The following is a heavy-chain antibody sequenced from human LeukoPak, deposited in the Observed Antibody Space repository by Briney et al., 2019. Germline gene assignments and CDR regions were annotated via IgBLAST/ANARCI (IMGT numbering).Heavy chain of an antibody. V-gene: IGHV1-69*13. CDR3: ARGASRSGYDYPFDY. Sequence: GASVKVSCKASGGTFSSYAISWVRQAPGQGLEWMGGIIPIFGTANYAQKFQGRVTITADESTSTAYMELSSLRSEDTAVYYCARGASRSGYDYPFDYWGQGTLVTVSS. J-gene: IGHJ4*02. CDR2: IIPIFGTA. CDR1: GGTFSSYA. D-gene: IGHD5-12*01.